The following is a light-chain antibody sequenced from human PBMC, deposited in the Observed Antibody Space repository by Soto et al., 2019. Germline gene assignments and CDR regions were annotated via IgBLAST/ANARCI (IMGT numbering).Light chain of an antibody. J-gene: IGKJ5*01. Sequence: TNSPVTLSFPKKERATLSCRASQSVSSNLAWYQQKPGQAPRLLIYGASTRATGIPARFSGSGSGTEFTLTIISLQSEDFAVYSCVQDYNWPTSGEGT. V-gene: IGKV3-15*01. CDR3: VQDYNWPT. CDR1: QSVSSN. CDR2: GAS.